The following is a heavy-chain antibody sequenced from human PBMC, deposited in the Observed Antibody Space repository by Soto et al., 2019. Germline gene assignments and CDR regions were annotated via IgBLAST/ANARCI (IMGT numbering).Heavy chain of an antibody. V-gene: IGHV1-69*08. J-gene: IGHJ6*03. CDR3: AREEGYYNIRTFPVYYMDV. CDR1: GGTLSSET. Sequence: QVQLVQSGPEVEKSGSSVKVSCTVSGGTLSSETISWLRQAPGQGLEWMGRIIPLLGIGNYAQKFQGRVTITEDISTNTGYMKLSSLTSQNTAIYYCAREEGYYNIRTFPVYYMDVWGNGTTVTVSS. D-gene: IGHD3-9*01. CDR2: IIPLLGIG.